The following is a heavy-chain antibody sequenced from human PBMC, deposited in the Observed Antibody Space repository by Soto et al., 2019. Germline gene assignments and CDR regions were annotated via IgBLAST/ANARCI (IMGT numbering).Heavy chain of an antibody. CDR2: INHSGST. CDR1: GGSFSGYY. J-gene: IGHJ4*02. Sequence: SETLSLTCAVYGGSFSGYYWSWIRQPPGKGLEWIGEINHSGSTNYNPSLKSRVTISVDTSKNQFSLKLSSVTAADTAVYYCARCYGGTLDYWGQGTLVTVSS. D-gene: IGHD4-17*01. V-gene: IGHV4-34*01. CDR3: ARCYGGTLDY.